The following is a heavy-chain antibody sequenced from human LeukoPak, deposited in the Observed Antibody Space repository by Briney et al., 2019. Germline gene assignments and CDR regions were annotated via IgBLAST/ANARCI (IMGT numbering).Heavy chain of an antibody. V-gene: IGHV4-4*02. J-gene: IGHJ4*02. CDR3: AREAPYYYDSSGYQTYYFDY. CDR2: IYHSGST. D-gene: IGHD3-22*01. Sequence: SETLSLTCAVSGGXISSSNWWSWVRQPPGKGLEWIGEIYHSGSTNYNPSLKSRVTISVDKSKNQFSLKLSSVTAADTAVYYCAREAPYYYDSSGYQTYYFDYWGQGTLVTVSS. CDR1: GGXISSSNW.